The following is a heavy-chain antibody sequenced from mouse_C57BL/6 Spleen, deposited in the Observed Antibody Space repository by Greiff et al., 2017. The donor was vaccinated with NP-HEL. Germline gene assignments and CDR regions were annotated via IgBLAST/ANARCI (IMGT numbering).Heavy chain of an antibody. D-gene: IGHD1-1*01. J-gene: IGHJ4*01. CDR2: IYPGDGDT. CDR1: GYAFSSSW. CDR3: ARLSYYGGDY. Sequence: VQLQQSGPELVKPGASVKISCKASGYAFSSSWMNWVKQRPGTGLEWIGRIYPGDGDTNYNGKFKGKATLTADKSSSTAYMQLSSLTSEDSAVYFCARLSYYGGDYWGQGTSVTVSA. V-gene: IGHV1-82*01.